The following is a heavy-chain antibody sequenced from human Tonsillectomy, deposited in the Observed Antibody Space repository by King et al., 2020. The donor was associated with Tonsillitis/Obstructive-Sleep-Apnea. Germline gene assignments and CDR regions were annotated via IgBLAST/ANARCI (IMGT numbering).Heavy chain of an antibody. CDR1: GGPISSYY. Sequence: VQLQESGPGLVKPSETLSLTCSVPGGPISSYYWSWFRQPPGKGLGWIGYNYYSGSTNYNPSLKSRVTISIDTSKKQFSLTMNSVTAADTAVYYCAREGDLDAFDIWGQGTMVTVSS. V-gene: IGHV4-59*01. CDR2: NYYSGST. J-gene: IGHJ3*02. CDR3: AREGDLDAFDI. D-gene: IGHD3-16*01.